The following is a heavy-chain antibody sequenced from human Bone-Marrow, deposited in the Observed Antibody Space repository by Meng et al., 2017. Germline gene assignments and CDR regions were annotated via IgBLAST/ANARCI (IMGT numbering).Heavy chain of an antibody. CDR3: AREGCSGGKCDSGADY. Sequence: GGSLRLSCAASGFTFDNYAMSWVRQPPGKGLEWVSGSNWNGVTTSYVDSVKGRFTISRDNTKNSLYLQMSSLRAEDTAFYYCAREGCSGGKCDSGADYWGQGTLVTVSS. J-gene: IGHJ4*02. CDR2: SNWNGVTT. D-gene: IGHD2-15*01. CDR1: GFTFDNYA. V-gene: IGHV3-20*04.